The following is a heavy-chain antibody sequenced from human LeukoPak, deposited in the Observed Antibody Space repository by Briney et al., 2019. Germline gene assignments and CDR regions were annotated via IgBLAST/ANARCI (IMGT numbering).Heavy chain of an antibody. V-gene: IGHV3-7*01. CDR2: IKKDGSDK. Sequence: PGGSLRLSCAASGFTFSDYWMTWVRQAPGKGLEWVANIKKDGSDKYYVDSVKGRFTVSRDNAKNSLFLQMNSLRAEDTAVYYCARDLESCWGQGTLVTVSS. J-gene: IGHJ4*02. CDR3: ARDLESC. D-gene: IGHD2-15*01. CDR1: GFTFSDYW.